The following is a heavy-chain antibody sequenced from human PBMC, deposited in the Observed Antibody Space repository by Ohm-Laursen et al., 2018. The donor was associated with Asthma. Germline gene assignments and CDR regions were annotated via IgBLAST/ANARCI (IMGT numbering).Heavy chain of an antibody. Sequence: SLRLSCAASGFTFSSYAMSWVRQAPGKGLEWVSAISGSGGSTYYADSVKGRFTISRDNAKNTLYLQMNSLRAEDTAVYYCAKGSIAAAGNDWFDPWGQGTLVTVSS. D-gene: IGHD6-13*01. J-gene: IGHJ5*02. CDR3: AKGSIAAAGNDWFDP. CDR1: GFTFSSYA. CDR2: ISGSGGST. V-gene: IGHV3-23*01.